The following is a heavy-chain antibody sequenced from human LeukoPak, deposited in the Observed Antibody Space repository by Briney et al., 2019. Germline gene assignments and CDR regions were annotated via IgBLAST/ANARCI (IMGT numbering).Heavy chain of an antibody. J-gene: IGHJ4*02. D-gene: IGHD1-1*01. V-gene: IGHV3-23*01. CDR2: ITGNGYNT. CDR3: ATQLGFNSGHPFDC. CDR1: GFTFSSYA. Sequence: GGSLRLSCVASGFTFSSYAMSWVRQAPGKGLEWVSVITGNGYNTYYADSVKGRFSISRGNSKSTLDLQMNSLRTEDTAVYFCATQLGFNSGHPFDCWGQGTLVTVPS.